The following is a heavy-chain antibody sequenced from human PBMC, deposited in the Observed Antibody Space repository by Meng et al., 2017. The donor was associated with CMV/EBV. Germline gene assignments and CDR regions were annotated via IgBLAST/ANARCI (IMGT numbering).Heavy chain of an antibody. CDR2: INHSGST. J-gene: IGHJ4*02. CDR3: ARESMVRGED. Sequence: VPSQQGGPGLLSPREPLSLTIGVYGGSFSGYYWSWTRQPPGKVLEWIGEINHSGSTNYNPSLKSRVTISVDTSKNQFSLKLSSVTAADTAVYYCARESMVRGEDWGQGTLVTVSS. D-gene: IGHD3-10*01. CDR1: GGSFSGYY. V-gene: IGHV4-34*01.